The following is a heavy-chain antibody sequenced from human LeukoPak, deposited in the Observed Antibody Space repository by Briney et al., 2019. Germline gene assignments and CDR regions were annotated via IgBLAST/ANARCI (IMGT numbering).Heavy chain of an antibody. J-gene: IGHJ4*02. CDR3: ARGSGSRHFDY. CDR1: GFTFSSYS. CDR2: ISSSSSNI. V-gene: IGHV3-48*04. Sequence: GGSLRLSCAASGFTFSSYSMNWVRQAPGKGLEWVSYISSSSSNIDYADSVKGRFTISRDNAKNSLYLQMNSLRAEDTAVYHCARGSGSRHFDYWGQGTLVTVSS. D-gene: IGHD1-26*01.